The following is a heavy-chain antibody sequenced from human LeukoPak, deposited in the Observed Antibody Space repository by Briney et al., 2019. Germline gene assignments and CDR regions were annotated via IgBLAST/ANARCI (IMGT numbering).Heavy chain of an antibody. J-gene: IGHJ6*04. V-gene: IGHV4-30-4*01. D-gene: IGHD2-15*01. CDR1: GGSISSGDYY. Sequence: SQTLSLTCTVSGGSISSGDYYWSWIRQPPGKGLEWIGYIYYSGSTYYNPSLKSRVTISVDTSKNQFSLKLSPVTAADTAVYYCARESTLGSGGVDVWGKGTTVTVSS. CDR3: ARESTLGSGGVDV. CDR2: IYYSGST.